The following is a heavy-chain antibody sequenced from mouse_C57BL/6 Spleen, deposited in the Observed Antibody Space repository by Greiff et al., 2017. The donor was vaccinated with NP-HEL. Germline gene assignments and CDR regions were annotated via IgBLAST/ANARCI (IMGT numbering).Heavy chain of an antibody. CDR3: ARGDGSSYDPWYFDV. Sequence: QVHVKQSGAELAKPGASVKLSCKASGYTFTSYWMHWVKQRPGQGLEWIGYINPSSGYTKYNQKFKDKATLTADKSSSTAYMQLSSLTYEDSAVYYCARGDGSSYDPWYFDVWGTGTTVTVSS. J-gene: IGHJ1*03. CDR1: GYTFTSYW. CDR2: INPSSGYT. D-gene: IGHD1-1*01. V-gene: IGHV1-7*01.